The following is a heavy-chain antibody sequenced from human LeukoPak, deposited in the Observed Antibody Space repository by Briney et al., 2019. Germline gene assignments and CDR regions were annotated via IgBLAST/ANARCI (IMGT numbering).Heavy chain of an antibody. J-gene: IGHJ4*02. D-gene: IGHD3-22*01. CDR2: IIPVFGTP. CDR1: GGTFSSYA. CDR3: ARSHSPAYYAPFDY. Sequence: ASVKVSCKASGGTFSSYAISWVRQAPGQGLEWMGGIIPVFGTPNYAQKFRDRVTITTDESTSTAHMEMSSLRSEDTAVYYCARSHSPAYYAPFDYWGQGTLVTVSS. V-gene: IGHV1-69*05.